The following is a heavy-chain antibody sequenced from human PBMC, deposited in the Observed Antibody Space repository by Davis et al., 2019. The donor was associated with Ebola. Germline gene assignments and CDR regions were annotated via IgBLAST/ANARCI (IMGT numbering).Heavy chain of an antibody. Sequence: ASVKVSCKASGYTFTSYGIAWVRQAPGQGLEWMGWINANTGDTNYAPRFQVRVSMTTDASTTTAYMELRSLTSDDTATYYCARGLVATSAGRWYDPWGQGTSVIVSS. D-gene: IGHD5-12*01. J-gene: IGHJ5*02. CDR3: ARGLVATSAGRWYDP. V-gene: IGHV1-18*01. CDR2: INANTGDT. CDR1: GYTFTSYG.